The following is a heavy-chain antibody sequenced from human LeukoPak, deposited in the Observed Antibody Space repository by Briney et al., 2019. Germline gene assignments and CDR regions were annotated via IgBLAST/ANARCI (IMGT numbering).Heavy chain of an antibody. J-gene: IGHJ4*02. V-gene: IGHV3-23*01. D-gene: IGHD3-22*01. CDR1: GFTFSSYA. Sequence: GGSLRLSCAASGFTFSSYAMSWVRQAPGKGLEWVSAISGSGGSTYYADSVKGRFTISRDNSKNTLYLQMNSLRAEDTAVYCCAKHRYYDSSGYFDYWGQGTLVTVSS. CDR2: ISGSGGST. CDR3: AKHRYYDSSGYFDY.